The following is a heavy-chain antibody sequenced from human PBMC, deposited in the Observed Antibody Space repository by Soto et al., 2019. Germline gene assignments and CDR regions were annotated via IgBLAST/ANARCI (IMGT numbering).Heavy chain of an antibody. Sequence: EVRLVESGGGLVQPGGSLRLSCAASGFTVSSNYMSWVRQAPGKGLEWVSVIYSGGSTYYADSVKGRFIISRDNSKNTLYLQMNSLRAEDTAVYYCARDVAGRAWGQGTTVTVSS. J-gene: IGHJ6*02. CDR3: ARDVAGRA. CDR2: IYSGGST. CDR1: GFTVSSNY. V-gene: IGHV3-66*01. D-gene: IGHD2-15*01.